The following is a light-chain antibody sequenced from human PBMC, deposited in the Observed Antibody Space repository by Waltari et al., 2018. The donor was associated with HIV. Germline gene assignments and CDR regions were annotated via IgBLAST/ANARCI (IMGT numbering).Light chain of an antibody. CDR3: AAWDDSLNGVV. CDR1: SSNIGNNA. CDR2: YDD. J-gene: IGLJ2*01. V-gene: IGLV1-36*01. Sequence: QSVLTQPPSVSEAPRQRVTISCSGSSSNIGNNAVNWYQQLPVKPPKLLIYYDDLLASGVSDRFSGSKSGTSASLAISGLQSEDESDYYCAAWDDSLNGVVFGGGTKLTVL.